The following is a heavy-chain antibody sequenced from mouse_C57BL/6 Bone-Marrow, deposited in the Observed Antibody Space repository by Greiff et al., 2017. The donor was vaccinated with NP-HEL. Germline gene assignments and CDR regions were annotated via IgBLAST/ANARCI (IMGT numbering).Heavy chain of an antibody. CDR2: IHPNSGST. CDR1: GYTFTSYW. V-gene: IGHV1-64*01. CDR3: ARGTSYWYFDV. D-gene: IGHD2-13*01. Sequence: QVQLQQPGAELVTPGASVKLSCKASGYTFTSYWMHWVKQRPGQGLEWIGMIHPNSGSTNYNEKFKSKATLTVDKSSSTAYMQLSSLTSEDSAVYYCARGTSYWYFDVWGTGTTVTVSS. J-gene: IGHJ1*03.